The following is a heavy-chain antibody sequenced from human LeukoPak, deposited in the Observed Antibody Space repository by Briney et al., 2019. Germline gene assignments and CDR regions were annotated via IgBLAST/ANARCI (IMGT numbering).Heavy chain of an antibody. V-gene: IGHV1-18*01. CDR3: VRDYFCSGGTCDDCFDP. Sequence: ASVKVSWKASGYTFTDYGISWVRQAPGQGLEWMAWIGTYNHDTNYAQKFRGRVTLTTDTSTSTAYMELRSLGSDDTAVYYCVRDYFCSGGTCDDCFDPWGQGTLVTVSS. D-gene: IGHD2-15*01. CDR2: IGTYNHDT. J-gene: IGHJ5*02. CDR1: GYTFTDYG.